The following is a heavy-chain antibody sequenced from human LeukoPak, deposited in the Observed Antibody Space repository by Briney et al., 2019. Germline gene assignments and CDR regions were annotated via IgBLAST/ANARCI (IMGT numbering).Heavy chain of an antibody. V-gene: IGHV4-34*01. J-gene: IGHJ4*02. CDR2: INHSGST. CDR1: GGPFSGCY. CDR3: ARGQASYDFWSVYLFDY. Sequence: TSETLSLTCAVYGGPFSGCYWSWIRQSPGKGLEWIGEINHSGSTNYNPSLKSRVTISVDTSKNQFSLKLSSVTAADTAVYYCARGQASYDFWSVYLFDYWGQGTLVTVSS. D-gene: IGHD3-3*01.